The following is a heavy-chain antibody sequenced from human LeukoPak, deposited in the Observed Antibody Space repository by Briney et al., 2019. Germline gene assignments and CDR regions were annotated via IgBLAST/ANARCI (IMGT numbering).Heavy chain of an antibody. Sequence: PGGSLRLSCAASGFTFSSYAMSRVRQAPGKGLEWVSAISGSGGSTYYADSVKGRFTISRDNSKNTLYLQMNSLRAEDTAVYYCAKDLTSGATRLAAMGTHAFDIWGQGTMVTVSS. CDR3: AKDLTSGATRLAAMGTHAFDI. CDR2: ISGSGGST. D-gene: IGHD3-16*01. J-gene: IGHJ3*02. CDR1: GFTFSSYA. V-gene: IGHV3-23*01.